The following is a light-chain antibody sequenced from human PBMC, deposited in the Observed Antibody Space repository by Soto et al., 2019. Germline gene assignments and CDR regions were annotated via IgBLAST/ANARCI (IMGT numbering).Light chain of an antibody. J-gene: IGLJ1*01. CDR2: EVS. CDR3: SSYSRSTAYV. V-gene: IGLV2-14*01. CDR1: SSDVGGYKY. Sequence: QSALTQPASVSGSPGQSITISCTGTSSDVGGYKYVSWHQLHPGKAPKLIIYEVSNRPSGVSNRFSGSKSGNTASLTISGLQAEDEAVYYCSSYSRSTAYVFGTGTKLTVL.